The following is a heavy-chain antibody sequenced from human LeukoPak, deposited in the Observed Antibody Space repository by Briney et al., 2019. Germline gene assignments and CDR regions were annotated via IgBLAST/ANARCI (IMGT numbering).Heavy chain of an antibody. CDR1: GYTLTELS. CDR2: FDPEDGET. V-gene: IGHV1-24*01. CDR3: ATTGGQWLAPPKNWFDP. D-gene: IGHD6-19*01. Sequence: ASVKVSCKVSGYTLTELSMHWVRQAPGKGLEWMGGFDPEDGETIYAQKFQGRVTMTEDTSTDTAYMELSSLRSEDTAVYYCATTGGQWLAPPKNWFDPWGQGTLVTVSS. J-gene: IGHJ5*02.